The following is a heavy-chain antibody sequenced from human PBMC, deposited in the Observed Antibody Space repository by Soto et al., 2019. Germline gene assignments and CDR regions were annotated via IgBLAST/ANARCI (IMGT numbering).Heavy chain of an antibody. CDR1: GGSISSYY. Sequence: SETLSLTCTVSGGSISSYYWSWIRQPPGKGLEWIGYIYYSGSTNYNPSLKSRVTISVDTSKNQFSLKLSSVTAADTAVYYCARHQRTPLRYFDWPFDYWGQGTLVTVSS. J-gene: IGHJ4*02. CDR2: IYYSGST. V-gene: IGHV4-59*08. D-gene: IGHD3-9*01. CDR3: ARHQRTPLRYFDWPFDY.